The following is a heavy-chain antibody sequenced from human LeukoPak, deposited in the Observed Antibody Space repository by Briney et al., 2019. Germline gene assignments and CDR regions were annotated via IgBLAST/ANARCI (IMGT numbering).Heavy chain of an antibody. CDR1: GFTFSDYY. Sequence: GGSLRLSCAASGFTFSDYYMSWIRQAPGKGLEWVSYISSSGSTIYYADSVKGRFTISRDNAKNSLYLQMNSLRAEDTAVYYRARDSISVYCSSTSCYSDPYYFDYWGQGTLVTVSS. CDR2: ISSSGSTI. J-gene: IGHJ4*02. CDR3: ARDSISVYCSSTSCYSDPYYFDY. V-gene: IGHV3-11*04. D-gene: IGHD2-2*02.